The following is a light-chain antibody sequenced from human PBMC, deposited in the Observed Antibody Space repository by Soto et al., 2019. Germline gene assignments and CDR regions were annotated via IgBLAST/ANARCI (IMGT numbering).Light chain of an antibody. CDR1: QSISNY. Sequence: DLQMTQSPSSLSASVGDRVTIPCRASQSISNYLSWYQQIPGEAPKLLIYATSTLRSGVSSRFSGSGSGTDFTLTISSLQPEDFATYYCQQSYSTPWTFGQGTKVEIK. J-gene: IGKJ1*01. CDR3: QQSYSTPWT. V-gene: IGKV1-39*01. CDR2: ATS.